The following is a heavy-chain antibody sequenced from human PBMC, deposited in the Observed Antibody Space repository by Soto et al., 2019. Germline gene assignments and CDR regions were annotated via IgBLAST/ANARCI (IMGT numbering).Heavy chain of an antibody. Sequence: QVQVVESGGGVVQPGRSLRLSCAASGFTLSTYAMHWVRQAPGKGLEWLAVISYDGSRTHYAGSMEGRFTISRDTSKKTLYLQMNSLRPEYTAVYFCGREQNSGYYRTADYWGQGPLVTVSS. CDR3: GREQNSGYYRTADY. V-gene: IGHV3-30-3*01. CDR2: ISYDGSRT. CDR1: GFTLSTYA. J-gene: IGHJ4*02. D-gene: IGHD3-22*01.